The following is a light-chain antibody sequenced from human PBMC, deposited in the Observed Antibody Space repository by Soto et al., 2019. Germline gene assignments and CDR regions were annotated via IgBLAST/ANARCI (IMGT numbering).Light chain of an antibody. V-gene: IGLV3-1*01. J-gene: IGLJ2*01. CDR1: KLGDKY. Sequence: SYELTQPPSVSVSPGQTASITCSGDKLGDKYACWYQQRPGQSPVLVIYQDTKRPSGIPEPFSGSNSGNTATLTISGTQAMDDSDYYCQEWDSSAVVFGGGTKLTVL. CDR2: QDT. CDR3: QEWDSSAVV.